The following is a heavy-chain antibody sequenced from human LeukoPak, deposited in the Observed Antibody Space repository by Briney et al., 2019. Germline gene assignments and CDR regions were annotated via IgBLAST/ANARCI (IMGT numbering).Heavy chain of an antibody. V-gene: IGHV1-2*04. CDR1: GYTFTGYY. CDR2: INPNSGGT. J-gene: IGHJ3*02. D-gene: IGHD6-13*01. Sequence: ASVKVSCKASGYTFTGYYMHWVRQAPGQGLEWMGWINPNSGGTNYAQKFQGWVTMTRDTSISTAYMELGRLRSDDTAVYYCARATGYSTKRGAFDIWGQGTMVTVSS. CDR3: ARATGYSTKRGAFDI.